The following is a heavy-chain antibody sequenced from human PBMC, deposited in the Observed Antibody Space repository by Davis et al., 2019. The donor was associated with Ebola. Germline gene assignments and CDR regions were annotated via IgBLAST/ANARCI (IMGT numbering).Heavy chain of an antibody. CDR1: GYTFTGYY. V-gene: IGHV1-2*04. CDR2: INPNSGGT. D-gene: IGHD1-1*01. Sequence: ASVKVSCKASGYTFTGYYMHWVRQAPGQGLEWMGWINPNSGGTNYAQKFQGWVTMTRDTSINTAYMELSRLRSDDTAVYYCARGGTTGGRYYGMDVWGQGTTVTVSS. J-gene: IGHJ6*02. CDR3: ARGGTTGGRYYGMDV.